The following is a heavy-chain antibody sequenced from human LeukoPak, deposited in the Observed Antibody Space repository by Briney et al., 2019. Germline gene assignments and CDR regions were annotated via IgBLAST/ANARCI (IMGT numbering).Heavy chain of an antibody. J-gene: IGHJ5*02. CDR2: IYPDDSDT. V-gene: IGHV5-51*01. CDR3: ARHAYCGGDCYPNNWFDP. Sequence: GESLKISCKGSGYSFTSYWIGWVRQMPGKGLEWMGIIYPDDSDTRYSPSFQGQVTISADKSISTAYLQWSSLKASDTAMYYCARHAYCGGDCYPNNWFDPWGQGTLVTVSS. CDR1: GYSFTSYW. D-gene: IGHD2-21*02.